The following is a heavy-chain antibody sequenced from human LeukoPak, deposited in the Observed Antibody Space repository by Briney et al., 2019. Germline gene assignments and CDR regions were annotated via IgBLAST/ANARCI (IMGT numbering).Heavy chain of an antibody. Sequence: PGRSLRLSCAASGFTFDDYAMHWVRQAPGKGLEWVSGISWNSGSIGYADSVKGRFTISRDNAKNSLYLQMNSLRAEDTALYYCAKGASYYDRSSGFDYWGQGTLVTVSS. V-gene: IGHV3-9*01. CDR2: ISWNSGSI. CDR1: GFTFDDYA. D-gene: IGHD3-22*01. CDR3: AKGASYYDRSSGFDY. J-gene: IGHJ4*02.